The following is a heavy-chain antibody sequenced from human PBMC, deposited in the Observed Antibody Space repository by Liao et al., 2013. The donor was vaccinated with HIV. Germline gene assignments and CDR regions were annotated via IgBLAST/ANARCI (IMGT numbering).Heavy chain of an antibody. D-gene: IGHD6-13*01. V-gene: IGHV4-34*01. CDR3: ASQAAAGDWYFDL. Sequence: QVQLQQWGAGLLKPSETLSLTCAVYGGSFSGYYWSWIRHAPTGRGRGVELGKVNHSGSTNYNPSLKSRVTISVDTSKNQFSLKLSSVTAADTAVYYCASQAAAGDWYFDLWGRGTLVTVSS. J-gene: IGHJ2*01. CDR2: VNHSGST. CDR1: GGSFSGYY.